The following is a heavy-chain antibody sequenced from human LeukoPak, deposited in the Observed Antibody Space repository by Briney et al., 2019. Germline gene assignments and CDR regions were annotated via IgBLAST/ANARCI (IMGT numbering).Heavy chain of an antibody. CDR3: ARDVGPEAFDI. Sequence: SETLSLTCTVSGGSISSYYWSWIRQPPGKGLEWIGYIYYSGSTNYNPSLKSRVTISVDTSKNQFSLKLSSVTAADTAVYYCARDVGPEAFDIWGQGTMVTVSS. V-gene: IGHV4-59*01. J-gene: IGHJ3*02. CDR2: IYYSGST. CDR1: GGSISSYY.